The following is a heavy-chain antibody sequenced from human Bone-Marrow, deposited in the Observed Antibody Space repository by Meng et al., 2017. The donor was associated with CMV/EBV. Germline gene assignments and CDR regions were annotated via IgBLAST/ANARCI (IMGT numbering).Heavy chain of an antibody. CDR3: ARGSVGQLGFDHSAFDI. CDR2: ISGSGGNT. J-gene: IGHJ3*02. CDR1: GFTFSSYA. D-gene: IGHD6-6*01. Sequence: GGSLRLSCAASGFTFSSYAMAWVRQAPGKGLEWVSAISGSGGNTYYAGSVKGRFTISRDNAKNSLYLQMNSLRAEDTAVYYCARGSVGQLGFDHSAFDIWGQGTRVTVSS. V-gene: IGHV3-23*01.